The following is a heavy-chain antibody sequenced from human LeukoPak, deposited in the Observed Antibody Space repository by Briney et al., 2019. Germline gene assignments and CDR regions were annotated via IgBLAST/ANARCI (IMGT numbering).Heavy chain of an antibody. V-gene: IGHV3-21*01. CDR2: ISSSSSYI. CDR1: GFTFSNYQ. J-gene: IGHJ5*02. Sequence: GGSLRLSCAASGFTFSNYQMNWVRQAPGKGLEWVSCISSSSSYIYYADSVKGRFTISRDNAKNSLFLQMNSLRAEDTAVSYCAREGYSYGYDHWGQGTLVTVSS. CDR3: AREGYSYGYDH. D-gene: IGHD5-18*01.